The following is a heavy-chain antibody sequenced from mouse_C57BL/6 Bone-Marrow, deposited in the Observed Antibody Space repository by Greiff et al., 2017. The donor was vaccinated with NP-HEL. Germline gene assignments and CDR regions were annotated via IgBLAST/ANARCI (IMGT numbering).Heavy chain of an antibody. CDR1: GYTFTDYE. D-gene: IGHD2-5*01. V-gene: IGHV1-15*01. CDR3: TRAYYSNYVRCAY. Sequence: VQLQQSGAELVRPGASVTLSCKASGYTFTDYEMHWVKQTPVHGLEWIGAIDPDTGGTAYNQKFKGKAILTADKSSSTAYMELRSLTSEDSAVYYCTRAYYSNYVRCAYWGQGTLVTVSA. J-gene: IGHJ3*01. CDR2: IDPDTGGT.